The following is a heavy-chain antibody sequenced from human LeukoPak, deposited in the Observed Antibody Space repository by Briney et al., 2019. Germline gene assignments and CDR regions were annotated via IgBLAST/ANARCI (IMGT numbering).Heavy chain of an antibody. Sequence: PGSPLRLSYTSESGVKYTRVDRGRQAIGKKIEWVGRIKSKPDGATTDYAAPVKGRFTISRDDPQNTLYLQMNSLQTEDTAMYYCTFTVPRGSWGRGTLVTVSS. CDR3: TFTVPRGS. V-gene: IGHV3-15*01. CDR2: IKSKPDGATT. CDR1: SGVKYTR. D-gene: IGHD4-17*01. J-gene: IGHJ5*02.